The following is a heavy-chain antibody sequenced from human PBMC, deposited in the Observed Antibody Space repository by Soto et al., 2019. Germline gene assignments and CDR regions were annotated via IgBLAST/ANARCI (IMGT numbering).Heavy chain of an antibody. D-gene: IGHD6-19*01. CDR3: AFSSGWFDAFDV. CDR1: GFTFSNSD. V-gene: IGHV3-23*01. Sequence: EVHLLESGGGLVQPGGSLRLSCAASGFTFSNSDMSWVRQAPGRGLEWVSYISRSGDSTYYADSVKGRFTVSRDNSKNTLFLQMNSLRNEDPAVYYFAFSSGWFDAFDVWGQGTMVTVSS. CDR2: ISRSGDST. J-gene: IGHJ3*01.